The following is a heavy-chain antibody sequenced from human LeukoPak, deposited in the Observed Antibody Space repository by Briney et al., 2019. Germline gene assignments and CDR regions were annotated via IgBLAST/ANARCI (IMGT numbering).Heavy chain of an antibody. V-gene: IGHV3-23*01. Sequence: GGSLRLSCAASGXTFSSYAVSWVRQAPGKGLEWVSAISGSGGSTYYADSVKGRFTISRDNSKNTLYLQMNSLRAEDTAVYYCAKARNTYDILTGWGYWGQGTLVTVSS. CDR3: AKARNTYDILTGWGY. CDR1: GXTFSSYA. D-gene: IGHD3-9*01. CDR2: ISGSGGST. J-gene: IGHJ4*02.